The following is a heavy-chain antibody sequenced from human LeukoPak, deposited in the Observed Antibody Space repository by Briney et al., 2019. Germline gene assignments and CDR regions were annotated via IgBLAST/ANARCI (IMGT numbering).Heavy chain of an antibody. D-gene: IGHD3-3*01. CDR2: INPNSGGT. J-gene: IGHJ4*02. CDR3: ARGPDWLC. CDR1: GYTFTGYY. V-gene: IGHV1-2*02. Sequence: ASVKVSCKASGYTFTGYYMHWVRQAPGQGLEWMGWINPNSGGTNYAQKFQGRVTMTRDTSTSTVYMELSSLRSEDTAVYYCARGPDWLCWGQGTLVTVSS.